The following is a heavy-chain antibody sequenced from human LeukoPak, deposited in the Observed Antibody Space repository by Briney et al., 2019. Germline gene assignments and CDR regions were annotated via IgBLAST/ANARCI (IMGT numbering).Heavy chain of an antibody. CDR1: GGSISSYY. J-gene: IGHJ4*02. CDR3: ARGIVVDFDY. CDR2: IYYTGST. D-gene: IGHD1-26*01. Sequence: SETLSLTCTVSGGSISSYYWSCIRQPPGKGLEWIGVIYYTGSTNYNPSLKSRVIISVDTAKNQFSLTLSSVTAADTAVYYCARGIVVDFDYWGQGTLVTVSS. V-gene: IGHV4-59*01.